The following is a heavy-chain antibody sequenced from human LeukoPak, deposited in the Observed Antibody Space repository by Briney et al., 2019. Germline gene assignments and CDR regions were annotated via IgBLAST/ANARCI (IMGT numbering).Heavy chain of an antibody. D-gene: IGHD6-19*01. CDR2: ISWNSGSI. J-gene: IGHJ4*02. V-gene: IGHV3-9*01. CDR3: AKDNRRHYTSGPNPDSLH. Sequence: GGSLRLSCAGSGFIFNNYAMHWVRQPPGKGLEWVSGISWNSGSIDYADSVKGRLTISRDNAKNSLYLQMNSLRVGDTAFYYCAKDNRRHYTSGPNPDSLHWGQGALVTVSS. CDR1: GFIFNNYA.